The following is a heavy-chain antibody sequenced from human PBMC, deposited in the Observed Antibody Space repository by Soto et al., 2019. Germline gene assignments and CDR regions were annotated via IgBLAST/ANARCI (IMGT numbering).Heavy chain of an antibody. D-gene: IGHD1-1*01. CDR2: IYYSGST. CDR1: GGSISSYY. J-gene: IGHJ4*02. Sequence: QVQLQESGPGLVKPSETLSLTCTVSGGSISSYYWSWIRQPPGKGLEWIGDIYYSGSTNYNPSLKSRVTISVDTSKNQFSLKLSAVTAADTAVYYCARGSPGTGTTYYFDYWGQGTLVTVSS. V-gene: IGHV4-59*01. CDR3: ARGSPGTGTTYYFDY.